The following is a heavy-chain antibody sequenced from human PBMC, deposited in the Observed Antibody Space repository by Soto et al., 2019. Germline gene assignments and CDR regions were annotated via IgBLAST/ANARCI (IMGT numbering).Heavy chain of an antibody. CDR2: INPNSGGT. CDR3: AREGNRYCSGGSCYTNGRAFDI. Sequence: ASVNVSCKASGYTISGYYMHWVRQAPGQGLEWMGWINPNSGGTNYAQKFQGWVTMTRDTSISTAYMELSRLRSDDTAVYYCAREGNRYCSGGSCYTNGRAFDIWGQGTMVTVSS. D-gene: IGHD2-15*01. J-gene: IGHJ3*02. CDR1: GYTISGYY. V-gene: IGHV1-2*04.